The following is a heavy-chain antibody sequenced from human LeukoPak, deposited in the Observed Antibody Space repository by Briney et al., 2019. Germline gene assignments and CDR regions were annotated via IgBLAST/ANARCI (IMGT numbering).Heavy chain of an antibody. J-gene: IGHJ4*02. D-gene: IGHD3-10*01. CDR2: ISSSGSTI. CDR3: ARPSRGFFDY. CDR1: GFTFDDYG. V-gene: IGHV3-48*04. Sequence: PGGSLRLSCAAYGFTFDDYGMSWVRQAPGKGLEWVSYISSSGSTIHYADSVKGRFTISRDNAKNSLYLQMNSLRAEDTAVYYCARPSRGFFDYWGQGTLVTVSS.